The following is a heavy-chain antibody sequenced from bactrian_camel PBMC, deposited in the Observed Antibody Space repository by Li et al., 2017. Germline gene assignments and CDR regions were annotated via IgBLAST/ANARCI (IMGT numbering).Heavy chain of an antibody. CDR1: RYTYTSSC. D-gene: IGHD6*01. CDR3: AANVYRRSWWACVTRSLSVADFGY. J-gene: IGHJ6*01. CDR2: IATGGGNT. Sequence: HVQLVESGGGSVQAGGSLTLSCVASRYTYTSSCMAWFRQAPGKEREGVARIATGGGNTYYADSVKGRFTISRDNANNTLSLQMNSLKPEDTAMYYCAANVYRRSWWACVTRSLSVADFGYWGQGTQVTVS. V-gene: IGHV3S1*01.